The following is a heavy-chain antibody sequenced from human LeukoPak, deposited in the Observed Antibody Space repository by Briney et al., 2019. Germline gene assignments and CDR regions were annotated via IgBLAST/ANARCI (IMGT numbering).Heavy chain of an antibody. CDR3: AKDRGDSSGWYFDY. CDR1: GFTFSSYS. J-gene: IGHJ4*02. Sequence: GGSLRLSCAASGFTFSSYSMNWVRQAPGKGLEWVSAISGSGGSTYYADSVKGRFTISRDNSKNTLYLQMNSLRAEDTAVYYCAKDRGDSSGWYFDYWGQGTLVTVSS. CDR2: ISGSGGST. D-gene: IGHD6-19*01. V-gene: IGHV3-23*01.